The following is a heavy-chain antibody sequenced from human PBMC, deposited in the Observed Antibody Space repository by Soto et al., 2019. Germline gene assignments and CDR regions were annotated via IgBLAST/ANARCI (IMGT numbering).Heavy chain of an antibody. D-gene: IGHD2-15*01. CDR2: IYYSGSN. J-gene: IGHJ4*02. V-gene: IGHV4-59*08. CDR3: ARHRVGGGDPYYFDY. CDR1: GGSISSYY. Sequence: QVQLQESGPGRVKPSETLSLTCTVSGGSISSYYWSWIRQPPGKGLEWIGYIYYSGSNNYNPSLKTRLTISVDTSKNQFSLKLSSVTAADSAVYYWARHRVGGGDPYYFDYWGQGTLVTVSS.